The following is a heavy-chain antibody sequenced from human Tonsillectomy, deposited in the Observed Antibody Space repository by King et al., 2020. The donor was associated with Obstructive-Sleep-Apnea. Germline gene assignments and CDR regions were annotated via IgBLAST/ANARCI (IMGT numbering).Heavy chain of an antibody. D-gene: IGHD3-22*01. CDR2: IKQDGSEK. CDR1: GFTFSSYW. CDR3: ASGYYDSIYYGMDV. J-gene: IGHJ6*02. V-gene: IGHV3-7*01. Sequence: VQLVESGGGLVQPGGSLRLSCAASGFTFSSYWMSWVRQAPGKGLEWGANIKQDGSEKYYVDSVKGRFTISRDNAKNSLYLQMNSLRAEDTAVYYCASGYYDSIYYGMDVWGQGTTVTVSS.